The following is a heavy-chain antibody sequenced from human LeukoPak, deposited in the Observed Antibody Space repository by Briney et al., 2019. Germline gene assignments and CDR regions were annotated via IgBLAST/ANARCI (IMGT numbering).Heavy chain of an antibody. D-gene: IGHD3-3*01. CDR3: TTTPTKYYDFWSAYNDY. J-gene: IGHJ4*02. CDR2: IKSKTDGGTT. V-gene: IGHV3-15*07. Sequence: PGGSLRLSCVASGFTFSSSAMNWVRQAPGKGLEWVGRIKSKTDGGTTDYAAPVKGRFTISRDDSKNTLYLQMNSLKTEDTAVYYCTTTPTKYYDFWSAYNDYWGQGTLVTVSS. CDR1: GFTFSSSA.